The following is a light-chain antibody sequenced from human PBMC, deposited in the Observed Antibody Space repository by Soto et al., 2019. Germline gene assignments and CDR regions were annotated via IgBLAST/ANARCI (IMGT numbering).Light chain of an antibody. Sequence: EIVMTQSPATLSVNPGERATLSCRASQSVGSNVAWYQQKPGQAPRLLIYRASTRATGIPARFSGSGSGTEFTLTISSLQSEDFAVYYCQQFGFSPNTFGQGTRLEIK. J-gene: IGKJ5*01. V-gene: IGKV3-15*01. CDR3: QQFGFSPNT. CDR2: RAS. CDR1: QSVGSN.